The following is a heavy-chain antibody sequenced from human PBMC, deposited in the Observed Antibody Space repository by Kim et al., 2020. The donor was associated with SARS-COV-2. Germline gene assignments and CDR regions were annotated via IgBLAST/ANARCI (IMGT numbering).Heavy chain of an antibody. V-gene: IGHV3-7*01. CDR2: INEDGSET. CDR1: GFTFTNNW. D-gene: IGHD1-1*01. Sequence: GGSLRLSCAASGFTFTNNWMSWVRQASGKGLEWVAKINEDGSETYYVNSVEGRFTISRDNAKNSLYLQMDSLRVEDTATYYCSRDRRYSLDYWGQGTRVTVSS. J-gene: IGHJ4*02. CDR3: SRDRRYSLDY.